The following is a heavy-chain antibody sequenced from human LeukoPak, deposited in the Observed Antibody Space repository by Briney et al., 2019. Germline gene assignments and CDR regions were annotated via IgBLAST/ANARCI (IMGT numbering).Heavy chain of an antibody. CDR3: ATLASSWNWFDP. J-gene: IGHJ5*02. Sequence: SETLSLTCTVPGGSISSGSYYWSWIRQHPGKGLEWIGYIYYSGSTYYNPSLKSRVTISVDTSKNQISLNLSSVTAADTAVYYCATLASSWNWFDPWGQGTLVTVSS. V-gene: IGHV4-31*03. D-gene: IGHD6-13*01. CDR1: GGSISSGSYY. CDR2: IYYSGST.